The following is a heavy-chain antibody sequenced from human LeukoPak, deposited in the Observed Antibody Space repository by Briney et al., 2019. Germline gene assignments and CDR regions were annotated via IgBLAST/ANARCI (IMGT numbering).Heavy chain of an antibody. Sequence: GGSLRLSCAVSGFTFDDYTMHWVRQAPGKGLEWVSLISWDGGSTYYADSVKGRFTISRDNSKNSLYLQMNSLRTEDTALYYCAKEGGNAGYYYYYMDVWGKGTTVTVSS. CDR3: AKEGGNAGYYYYYMDV. D-gene: IGHD4-23*01. CDR2: ISWDGGST. J-gene: IGHJ6*03. V-gene: IGHV3-43*01. CDR1: GFTFDDYT.